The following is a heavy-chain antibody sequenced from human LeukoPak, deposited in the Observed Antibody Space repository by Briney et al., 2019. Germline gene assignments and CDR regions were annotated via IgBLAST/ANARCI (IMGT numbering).Heavy chain of an antibody. V-gene: IGHV3-23*01. Sequence: GGSLRLSCAASGFTFSSYAMSWVRQAPGKGLEWVSAISGSGGSTYYADSVKGRFTISRDNSKNTLYLQMNSLRAEDTAVYYCAKGGLRFLDSPPGMDVWGQGTTVTVSS. J-gene: IGHJ6*02. D-gene: IGHD3-3*01. CDR2: ISGSGGST. CDR3: AKGGLRFLDSPPGMDV. CDR1: GFTFSSYA.